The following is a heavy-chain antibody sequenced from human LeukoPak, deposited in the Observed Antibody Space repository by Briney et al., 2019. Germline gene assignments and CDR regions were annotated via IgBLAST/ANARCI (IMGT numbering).Heavy chain of an antibody. CDR3: ARSNSGYDRMIDY. J-gene: IGHJ4*02. CDR1: GGTFSSYA. CDR2: IIPIFGTA. Sequence: VASVKVSCKASGGTFSSYAISWVRQAPGQGLEWMGGIIPIFGTANYAQKLQGRVTITTDESTSTAYMELSSLRSEDTAVYYCARSNSGYDRMIDYWGQGTLVTVSS. V-gene: IGHV1-69*05. D-gene: IGHD5-12*01.